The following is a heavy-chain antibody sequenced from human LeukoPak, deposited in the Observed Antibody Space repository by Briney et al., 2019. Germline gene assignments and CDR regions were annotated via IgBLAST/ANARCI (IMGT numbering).Heavy chain of an antibody. D-gene: IGHD1-1*01. CDR2: ISSNGGST. V-gene: IGHV3-64D*09. CDR3: ARGGLNALEAFDI. CDR1: GFTFSSYA. J-gene: IGHJ3*02. Sequence: PGGSLRLSCSASGFTFSSYAMHWVRQAPGKGLEYVSAISSNGGSTYYADSVKGRFTISRDNSKNTLYLQMSSLRAEDTAVYYCARGGLNALEAFDIWGQGTLVTVCS.